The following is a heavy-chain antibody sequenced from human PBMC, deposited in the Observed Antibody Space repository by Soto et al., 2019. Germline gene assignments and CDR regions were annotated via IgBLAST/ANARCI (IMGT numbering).Heavy chain of an antibody. CDR3: ARDQGYGVISPYLDS. CDR1: SHSISSGHY. J-gene: IGHJ4*02. D-gene: IGHD5-18*01. CDR2: MHHSGTT. Sequence: AWETLSLTCTVSSHSISSGHYWGWIRQPPGKGPEWIGSMHHSGTTHYNPSLKSRVTMSIDTSKDQLSLKLRSVTAADTAVYFCARDQGYGVISPYLDSWGQGTLVTGLL. V-gene: IGHV4-38-2*02.